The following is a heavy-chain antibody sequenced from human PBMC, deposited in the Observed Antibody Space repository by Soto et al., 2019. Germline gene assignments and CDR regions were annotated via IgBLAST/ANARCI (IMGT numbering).Heavy chain of an antibody. CDR2: INAGNGNT. V-gene: IGHV1-3*01. D-gene: IGHD2-2*01. J-gene: IGHJ4*02. CDR3: ARDSRSDIVVVPAAIPFDY. CDR1: GYTFTSYA. Sequence: QVQLVQSGAEVKKPGASVKVSCKASGYTFTSYAMHWVRQAPGQRLEWMGWINAGNGNTKYSQKFQGRVTITRDTSASTAYMELSSLRSEDTAVYYCARDSRSDIVVVPAAIPFDYWGQGTLVTVSS.